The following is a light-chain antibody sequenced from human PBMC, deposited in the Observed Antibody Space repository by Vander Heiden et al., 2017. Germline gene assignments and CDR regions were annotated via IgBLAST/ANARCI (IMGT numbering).Light chain of an antibody. V-gene: IGKV2-30*01. J-gene: IGKJ2*01. CDR2: KGP. Sequence: DDVVYQSPLSLPVSLCQPASISCWSSESLVYSDGNTFSNGFQKRPGHSPRRLIYKGPDRDSGVTDRGSGSGSGSDLTLKRSRVEAVDVWVYYCMLGTRWTYTFGQGTKLEIK. CDR1: ESLVYSDGNTF. CDR3: MLGTRWTYT.